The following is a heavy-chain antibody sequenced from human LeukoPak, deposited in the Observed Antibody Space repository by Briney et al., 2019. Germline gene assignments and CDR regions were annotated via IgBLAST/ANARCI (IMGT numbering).Heavy chain of an antibody. CDR2: IYTSGST. D-gene: IGHD3-3*01. CDR1: GGSISSYY. CDR3: ARDSITTLMIYYYYMDV. J-gene: IGHJ6*03. Sequence: PSETLSLTCTVSGGSISSYYWSWIRQPAGKGREWIGRIYTSGSTNYNPSLKSRVTISVDKSKNQFSLKLSSVTAADTAVYYCARDSITTLMIYYYYMDVWGKGTTVTVSS. V-gene: IGHV4-4*07.